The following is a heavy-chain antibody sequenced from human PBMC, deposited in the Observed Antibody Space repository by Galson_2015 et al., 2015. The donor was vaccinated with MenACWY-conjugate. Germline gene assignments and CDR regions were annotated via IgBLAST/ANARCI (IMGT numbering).Heavy chain of an antibody. CDR3: ARDRSRSNGYAWFDP. CDR2: ISAYNGNT. CDR1: GYTFTHYG. D-gene: IGHD2-2*01. Sequence: SVKVSCKASGYTFTHYGINWVRQAPGQGLEWMGWISAYNGNTKYAQKFQGRVTLTTDASTSTAYMELRSLRSDDTAVYYCARDRSRSNGYAWFDPWGQGTLVIVSS. V-gene: IGHV1-18*01. J-gene: IGHJ5*02.